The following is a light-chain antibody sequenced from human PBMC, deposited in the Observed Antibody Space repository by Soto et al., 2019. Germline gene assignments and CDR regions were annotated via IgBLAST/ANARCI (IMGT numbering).Light chain of an antibody. V-gene: IGLV2-23*02. CDR3: CSYANGNTLL. J-gene: IGLJ2*01. CDR1: SSDVGSYDL. Sequence: QSVLTQHASVSGSPGQSITISCTGTSSDVGSYDLVSWYQHHPGTAPKLILYEVTKRPSGVSNRFSGSKSGNTASLTISGLQTEDDSHYYCCSYANGNTLLFGGGTQLTVL. CDR2: EVT.